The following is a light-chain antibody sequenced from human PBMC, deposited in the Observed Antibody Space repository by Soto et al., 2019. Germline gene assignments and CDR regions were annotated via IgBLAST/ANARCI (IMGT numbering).Light chain of an antibody. CDR3: QQRSNWPRSIT. J-gene: IGKJ5*01. CDR1: QSVSSY. Sequence: EIVLTQSPATLSLSPGERATLSCRASQSVSSYLAWYQQKPGQAPRLLIYDASNRATGIPARFSGSGSGTDFTLTISSLEPEDFAVYYCQQRSNWPRSITFGHGTRLEIK. V-gene: IGKV3-11*01. CDR2: DAS.